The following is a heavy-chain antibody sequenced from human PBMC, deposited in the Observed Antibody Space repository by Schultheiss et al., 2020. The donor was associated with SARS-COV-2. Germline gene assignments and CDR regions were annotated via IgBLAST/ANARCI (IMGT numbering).Heavy chain of an antibody. D-gene: IGHD2-2*01. J-gene: IGHJ6*03. Sequence: SETLSLTCTVSGGSVSSGSYYWSWIRQPPGKGLEWIGYIYYSGSTNYNPSLKSRVTISVDTSKNQFSLKLSSVTAADTAVYYCARGVIVVVPAAIVYYYYYYMDVWGKGTTVTVSS. V-gene: IGHV4-61*01. CDR3: ARGVIVVVPAAIVYYYYYYMDV. CDR2: IYYSGST. CDR1: GGSVSSGSYY.